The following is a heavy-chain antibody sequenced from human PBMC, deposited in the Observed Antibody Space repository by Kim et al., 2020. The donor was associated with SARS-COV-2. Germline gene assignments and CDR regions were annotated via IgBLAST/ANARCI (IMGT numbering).Heavy chain of an antibody. Sequence: GGSLRLSCAVSGFTIAGSAMHWVRQAPGKGLEWVACISWSGYYIGPADSVKGRFTISRDNAKNAMYLQMNSLRVEDTALYYCGRDARGTPRGVVWIDPGGERSSVSVSS. V-gene: IGHV3-9*01. CDR1: GFTIAGSA. J-gene: IGHJ5*02. CDR3: GRDARGTPRGVVWIDP. CDR2: ISWSGYYI. D-gene: IGHD3-3*01.